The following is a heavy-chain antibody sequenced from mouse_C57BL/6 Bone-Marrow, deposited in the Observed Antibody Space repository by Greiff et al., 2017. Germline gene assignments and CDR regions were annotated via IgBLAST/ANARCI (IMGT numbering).Heavy chain of an antibody. CDR3: ARGYGSSQFAY. V-gene: IGHV5-17*01. CDR1: GFTFSDYG. Sequence: EVKVVESGGGLVKPGGSLKLSCAASGFTFSDYGMHWVRQAPEKGLEWVAYISSGSSTNYYADTVKGRFTISRDNAKNTLFLQMTSLRSEDTAMYYCARGYGSSQFAYWGQGTLVTVSA. J-gene: IGHJ3*01. D-gene: IGHD1-1*01. CDR2: ISSGSSTN.